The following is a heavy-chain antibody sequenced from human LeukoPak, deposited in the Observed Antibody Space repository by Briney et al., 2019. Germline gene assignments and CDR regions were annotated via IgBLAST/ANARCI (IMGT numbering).Heavy chain of an antibody. J-gene: IGHJ6*03. CDR1: GITFTSHA. D-gene: IGHD3-22*01. Sequence: GGSLRLSCAASGITFTSHAMSWVRQAPGKGLEWVSAISGSGGSTYYADSVKGRFTISRDNSKNTLYLQMNSLRAEDTAVYYCAGYYDSSGYSMSGYYYYYMDVWGKGTTVTVSS. V-gene: IGHV3-23*01. CDR2: ISGSGGST. CDR3: AGYYDSSGYSMSGYYYYYMDV.